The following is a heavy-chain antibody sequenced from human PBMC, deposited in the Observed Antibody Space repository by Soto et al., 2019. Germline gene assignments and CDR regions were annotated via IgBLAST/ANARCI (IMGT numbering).Heavy chain of an antibody. D-gene: IGHD3-3*01. CDR3: ATGNIEFWSGYKHFYYGMDV. Sequence: SETLSLTCTVSGGSVRSSNYYWAWIRQPPGKGLEWIGSISYGGNTNSNPSLKSRLTISVDTSNNHISLRLSSVTAADTAIYDCATGNIEFWSGYKHFYYGMDVWGQGTTVTVSS. J-gene: IGHJ6*02. CDR2: ISYGGNT. CDR1: GGSVRSSNYY. V-gene: IGHV4-39*02.